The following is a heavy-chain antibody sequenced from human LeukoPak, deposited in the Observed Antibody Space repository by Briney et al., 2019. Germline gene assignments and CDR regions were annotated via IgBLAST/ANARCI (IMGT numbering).Heavy chain of an antibody. D-gene: IGHD2-21*02. CDR2: IYPGDSDT. V-gene: IGHV5-51*01. J-gene: IGHJ1*01. CDR1: GYSFTSYW. CDR3: ARPVVTAMFLFQH. Sequence: GESLKISCKGSGYSFTSYWIGWVRQMPGKGLEWMGIIYPGDSDTRYSPSFQGQVTISADKSISTAYLQWSSLKASDTAMYYCARPVVTAMFLFQHWGQGTLVTVSS.